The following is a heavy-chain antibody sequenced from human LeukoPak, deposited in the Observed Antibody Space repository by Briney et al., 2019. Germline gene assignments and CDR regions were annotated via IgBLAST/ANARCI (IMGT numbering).Heavy chain of an antibody. CDR1: GYTFTGYY. J-gene: IGHJ6*02. D-gene: IGHD3-10*01. CDR2: INPNSGGT. V-gene: IGHV1-2*02. CDR3: ARAASMVRGVIIPSSYYYYGMDV. Sequence: ASVKVSCKASGYTFTGYYMHWVRQAPGQGLEWMGWINPNSGGTNYAQKFHGRVTMTRDTSISTAYMELSRLRSDDTAVYYCARAASMVRGVIIPSSYYYYGMDVWGQGTTVTVSS.